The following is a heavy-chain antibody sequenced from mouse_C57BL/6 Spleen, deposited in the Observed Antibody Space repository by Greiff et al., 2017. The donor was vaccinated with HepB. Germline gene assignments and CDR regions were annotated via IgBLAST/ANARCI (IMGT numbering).Heavy chain of an antibody. CDR1: GYAFSSSW. J-gene: IGHJ1*03. V-gene: IGHV1-82*01. D-gene: IGHD2-2*01. Sequence: QVQLKQSGPELVKPGASVKISCKASGYAFSSSWMNWVKQRPGKGLEWIGRIYPGDGDTNYNGKFKGKATLTADKSSSTAYMQLSSLTSEDSAVYFCARRHGYPYWYFDVWGTGTTVTVSS. CDR2: IYPGDGDT. CDR3: ARRHGYPYWYFDV.